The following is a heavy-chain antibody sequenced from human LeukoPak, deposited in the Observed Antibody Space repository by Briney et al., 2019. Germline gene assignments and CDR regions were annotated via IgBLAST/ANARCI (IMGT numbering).Heavy chain of an antibody. CDR3: ASCSGGSCYLDY. V-gene: IGHV3-21*01. D-gene: IGHD2-15*01. CDR2: ISSSRSYI. Sequence: GGSLRLSCAASGFTFSSYSMNWVRQAPGKGLEWVSSISSSRSYIYYADSVKGRFTISRDNAKNSLYLQMNSLRAEDTAVYYCASCSGGSCYLDYWGQGTLVTVSS. CDR1: GFTFSSYS. J-gene: IGHJ4*02.